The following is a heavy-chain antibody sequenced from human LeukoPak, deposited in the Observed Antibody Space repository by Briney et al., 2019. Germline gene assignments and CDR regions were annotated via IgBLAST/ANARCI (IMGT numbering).Heavy chain of an antibody. Sequence: PGGSLRLSCAASGLTFSSHWMHWVRQAPGKGLVWVSRITNDGSSTTYADSVKGRFTISRDNAKNTLYLQMNSLRAEDTAVYYCAKDRLTGDHYYYGMDVWGQGTTVTASS. CDR2: ITNDGSST. CDR1: GLTFSSHW. J-gene: IGHJ6*02. CDR3: AKDRLTGDHYYYGMDV. D-gene: IGHD7-27*01. V-gene: IGHV3-74*01.